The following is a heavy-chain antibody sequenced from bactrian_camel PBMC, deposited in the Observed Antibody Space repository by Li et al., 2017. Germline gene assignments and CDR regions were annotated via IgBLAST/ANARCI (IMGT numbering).Heavy chain of an antibody. Sequence: VQLVESGGGSVQAGGSLRLACAASAYTYRDNCMGWFRQAPGKEREGVAAIDSDGNTRYADSVKGRFTVSQDTAENMVYLQMNNLKPEDTGTYVCATHSRRNFYKCYSWRQRGLDHWGQGTQVTVS. CDR3: ATHSRRNFYKCYSWRQRGLDH. CDR1: AYTYRDNC. V-gene: IGHV3S53*01. J-gene: IGHJ4*01. D-gene: IGHD3*01. CDR2: IDSDGNT.